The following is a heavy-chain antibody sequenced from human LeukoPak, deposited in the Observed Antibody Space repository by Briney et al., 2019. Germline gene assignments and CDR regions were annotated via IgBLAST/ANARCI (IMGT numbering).Heavy chain of an antibody. CDR1: GFTFSNHW. CDR3: AKVMWDSSGWYDSFDY. Sequence: GGSLRLSCVASGFTFSNHWMHWVRQVPGKGPVWVSRSDGGGSSTSYADSVKGRFSISRDNAKSTLYLQMNSLRAEDTAVYYCAKVMWDSSGWYDSFDYWGQGTLVTVSS. V-gene: IGHV3-74*01. J-gene: IGHJ4*02. D-gene: IGHD6-19*01. CDR2: SDGGGSST.